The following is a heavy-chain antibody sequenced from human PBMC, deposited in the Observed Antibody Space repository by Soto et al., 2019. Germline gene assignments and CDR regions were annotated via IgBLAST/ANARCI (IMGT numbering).Heavy chain of an antibody. CDR2: IWYDGSNK. CDR3: GITAAGFQH. V-gene: IGHV3-33*01. D-gene: IGHD6-13*01. Sequence: VRQGPGKGLEWVAIIWYDGSNKYYADSVKGRFTISRDNSKNTLYLQMNSLRAEDTAVYYCGITAAGFQHWGQGTLVTVSS. J-gene: IGHJ1*01.